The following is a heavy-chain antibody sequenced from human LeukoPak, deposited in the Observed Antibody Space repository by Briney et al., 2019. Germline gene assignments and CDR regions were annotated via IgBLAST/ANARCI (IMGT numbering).Heavy chain of an antibody. Sequence: SETLSLTCTVSGGSISSSSYYWGWIRQPPGKGLEWIGSIYYSGSTYYNPSLKSRVTISVDTSKNQFSLKLSSVTAADTAVYYCARLYDSSGYRPLMYYFDYWGQGTLVTVSS. D-gene: IGHD3-22*01. CDR1: GGSISSSSYY. CDR2: IYYSGST. V-gene: IGHV4-39*01. J-gene: IGHJ4*02. CDR3: ARLYDSSGYRPLMYYFDY.